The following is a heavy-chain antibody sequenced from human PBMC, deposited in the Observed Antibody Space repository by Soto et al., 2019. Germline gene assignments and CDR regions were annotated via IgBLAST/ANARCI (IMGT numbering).Heavy chain of an antibody. J-gene: IGHJ4*02. Sequence: SETLSLTCTVSGGFMRGYSWSWIRQPPGKGLEWIGYVYYSGGTNYSPSFKGRVTISVDTTENQFSLKMNSVTAADTAVYYCVKDLGYCSSTSCYGPYWGQGTLVTVSS. V-gene: IGHV4-59*01. CDR1: GGFMRGYS. CDR2: VYYSGGT. D-gene: IGHD2-2*01. CDR3: VKDLGYCSSTSCYGPY.